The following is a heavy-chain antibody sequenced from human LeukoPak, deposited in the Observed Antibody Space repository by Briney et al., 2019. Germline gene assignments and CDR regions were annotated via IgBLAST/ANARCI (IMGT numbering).Heavy chain of an antibody. V-gene: IGHV3-74*01. Sequence: GGSLRLSCAASGFTFSSYWMHWVRQAPGKGLVWVSRINSAGSSTSYADSVKGRFTISRDNAKNTLYLQMNSLRAEDTAVYYCARVASLSSSWYYYYYYMDVWGKGTTVTVSS. D-gene: IGHD6-13*01. CDR1: GFTFSSYW. CDR3: ARVASLSSSWYYYYYYMDV. J-gene: IGHJ6*03. CDR2: INSAGSST.